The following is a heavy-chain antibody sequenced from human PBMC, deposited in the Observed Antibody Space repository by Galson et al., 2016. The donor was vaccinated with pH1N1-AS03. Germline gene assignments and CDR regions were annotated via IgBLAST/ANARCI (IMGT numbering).Heavy chain of an antibody. CDR1: GYTFPNFG. V-gene: IGHV1-18*04. CDR2: ISPYNGST. CDR3: ARAAPFDP. D-gene: IGHD2-15*01. Sequence: SVKVSCKASGYTFPNFGMSWVRQAPGQGLEWMGWISPYNGSTQYAQRLEGRVTTTTDTSTNTDYLELRSLTYDDTAVYYCARAAPFDPWGHGTLVIVSS. J-gene: IGHJ5*02.